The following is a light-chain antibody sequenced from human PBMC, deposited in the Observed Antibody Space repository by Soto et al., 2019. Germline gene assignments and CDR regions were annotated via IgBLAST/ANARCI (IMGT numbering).Light chain of an antibody. Sequence: DIQMTQSPSSLSASVGDRVTITCRASQSISSYLNWYQQKPGKAPKLLISAASSLQSGVPSRFSGSGSGTDFTLTISSLQPEDFATYYCQQSYTPYTFGQGTKLEIK. CDR3: QQSYTPYT. CDR2: AAS. V-gene: IGKV1-39*01. CDR1: QSISSY. J-gene: IGKJ2*01.